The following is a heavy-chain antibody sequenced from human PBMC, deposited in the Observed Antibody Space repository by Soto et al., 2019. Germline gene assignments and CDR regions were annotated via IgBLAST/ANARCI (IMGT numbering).Heavy chain of an antibody. V-gene: IGHV3-48*03. D-gene: IGHD6-19*01. CDR3: ARDRGAVAA. CDR1: GFSLSNYE. CDR2: INGRGTST. Sequence: RRLSCTASGFSLSNYEMNWVRQAPGQGLEWVSYINGRGTSTYYADSVEGRFTISRDNAKNSLYLQMNSLRAEDTGVYYCARDRGAVAAWGQGTQVTVYS. J-gene: IGHJ5*02.